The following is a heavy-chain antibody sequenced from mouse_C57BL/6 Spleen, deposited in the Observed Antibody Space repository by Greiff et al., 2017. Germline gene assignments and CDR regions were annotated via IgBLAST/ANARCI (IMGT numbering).Heavy chain of an antibody. CDR1: GYTFTSYW. J-gene: IGHJ2*01. CDR3: ARGDDVYFDD. Sequence: QVQLKQPGAEFVKPGASVKLSCKASGYTFTSYWMHWVNQRPGRGLEWFGRIEPNSGGTTYNAKLPSKATLTVDKPSSRAYMQLSSLTSDDSAVDYCARGDDVYFDDWGQGTTLTVSS. CDR2: IEPNSGGT. D-gene: IGHD2-2*01. V-gene: IGHV1-72*01.